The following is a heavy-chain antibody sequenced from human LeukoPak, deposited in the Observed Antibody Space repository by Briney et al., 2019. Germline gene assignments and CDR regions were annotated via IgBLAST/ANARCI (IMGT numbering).Heavy chain of an antibody. V-gene: IGHV3-7*03. CDR1: GFTFSSYW. J-gene: IGHJ6*02. Sequence: PGGSLRLSCAASGFTFSSYWMSWVRQVPGKGLEWLANIKHDGSEKYYVDSVKGRFTISRDNSKNTLYLQMNSLRAEDTAVYYCAGLGMDVWGQGTTVTVSS. CDR3: AGLGMDV. CDR2: IKHDGSEK.